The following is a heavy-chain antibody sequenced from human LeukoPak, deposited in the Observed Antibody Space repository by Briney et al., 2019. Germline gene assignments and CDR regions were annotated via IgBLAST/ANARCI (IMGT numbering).Heavy chain of an antibody. CDR1: GYTFTGYY. V-gene: IGHV1-2*02. Sequence: ASVKVSCKASGYTFTGYYMHWVRQAPGQGLEWMGWINPNSGGTNYAQKFQGRVTMTRDTSFSTAYMELSRLRSDDTAVYYCARGGRYFDWSYYMDVWGKGTTVTVSS. CDR3: ARGGRYFDWSYYMDV. D-gene: IGHD3-9*01. CDR2: INPNSGGT. J-gene: IGHJ6*03.